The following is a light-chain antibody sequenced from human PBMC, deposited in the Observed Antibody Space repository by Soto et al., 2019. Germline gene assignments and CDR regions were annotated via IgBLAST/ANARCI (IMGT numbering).Light chain of an antibody. CDR3: SSYTSSSTVV. CDR1: SSDVGGYKY. J-gene: IGLJ2*01. Sequence: QSALTQPASVSGSPGQSITISCTGTSSDVGGYKYVSWYQQHPGKAPKLMIYDVSNRPSVVSNRFSGSKSGNTASLTISGLQADDEADYYCSSYTSSSTVVFGGGTKLTVL. CDR2: DVS. V-gene: IGLV2-14*01.